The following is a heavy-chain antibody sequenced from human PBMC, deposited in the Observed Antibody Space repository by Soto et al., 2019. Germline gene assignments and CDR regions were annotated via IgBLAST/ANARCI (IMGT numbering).Heavy chain of an antibody. CDR1: GFTFSSYA. Sequence: GGSLRLSCAASGFTFSSYAMSWVRQAPGKGLEWVSDISGSGGSTYYADSVKGRFTISRDNSKNTLYLQMNSLRAEDTAVYSCAKDPGFEVLSTWFDHWGQGTLVTVSS. CDR3: AKDPGFEVLSTWFDH. D-gene: IGHD3-16*01. V-gene: IGHV3-23*01. CDR2: ISGSGGST. J-gene: IGHJ5*02.